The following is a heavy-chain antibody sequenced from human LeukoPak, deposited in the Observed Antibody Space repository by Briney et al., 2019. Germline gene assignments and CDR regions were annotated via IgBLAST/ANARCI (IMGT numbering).Heavy chain of an antibody. J-gene: IGHJ2*01. Sequence: SETLSLTCTVSGGFISGSYWSWIRQPQGKGLEWIGYIYYSGSTNYNPSLKGRVTISVDTSKNQFSLKLTSVIAEDTAVYYCARHSARRDFDLWGRGTLVTVSS. CDR1: GGFISGSY. V-gene: IGHV4-59*08. D-gene: IGHD6-25*01. CDR3: ARHSARRDFDL. CDR2: IYYSGST.